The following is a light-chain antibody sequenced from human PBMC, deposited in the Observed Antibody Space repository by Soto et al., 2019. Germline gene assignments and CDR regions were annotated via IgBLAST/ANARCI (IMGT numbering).Light chain of an antibody. J-gene: IGKJ1*01. CDR2: GAS. CDR3: QQYGSSST. CDR1: QSVSGTH. V-gene: IGKV3-20*01. Sequence: VLTQSPGTLSLSPGDRATLSCRASQSVSGTHLAWYQQKPGQAPRLLVYGASSRATGIPDRFSGRGSGTDFTLTISRLEPEDVAVYYCQQYGSSSTFGQGTNVDIK.